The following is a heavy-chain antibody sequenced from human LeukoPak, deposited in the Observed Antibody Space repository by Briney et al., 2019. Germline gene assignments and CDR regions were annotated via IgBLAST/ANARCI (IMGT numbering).Heavy chain of an antibody. Sequence: GESLKISWSGSGYSFTSYWIGWVRPMPGKGLEWMGIIYPGDSDTRYSPSFQSQVTISADKSISTAYLQWSSLKASDTAMYYCARPGGYYGSGSQLDYWGQGTLVTVSS. V-gene: IGHV5-51*01. CDR1: GYSFTSYW. CDR3: ARPGGYYGSGSQLDY. CDR2: IYPGDSDT. D-gene: IGHD3-10*01. J-gene: IGHJ4*02.